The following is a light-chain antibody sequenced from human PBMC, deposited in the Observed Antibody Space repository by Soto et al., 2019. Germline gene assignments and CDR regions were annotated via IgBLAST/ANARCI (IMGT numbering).Light chain of an antibody. CDR1: SSNIGAGYE. V-gene: IGLV1-40*01. Sequence: QSVLTQPPSVSGAPGQRVTISCTGSSSNIGAGYEAHWYQHDPGTAPKLLIYENNNRPSGVADRFSVSESDTSASLSITGPQGEVEAEYYCQSYDSRSSGYFFGGGTKLTVL. CDR3: QSYDSRSSGYF. J-gene: IGLJ1*01. CDR2: ENN.